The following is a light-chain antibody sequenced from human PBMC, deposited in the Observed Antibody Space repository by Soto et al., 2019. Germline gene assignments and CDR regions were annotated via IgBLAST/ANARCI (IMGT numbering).Light chain of an antibody. CDR1: HSLSSGY. CDR2: AAS. V-gene: IGKV3D-20*02. Sequence: EMLLPQSPGTLCLSQGERATLSCGASHSLSSGYLAWYHQKPGHAPSILIYAASSRATGIPDSFSGSGSGTEFSLTINRLEPEDSAVYYGQQRRNWRPLTFGGGTQVDIK. CDR3: QQRRNWRPLT. J-gene: IGKJ4*01.